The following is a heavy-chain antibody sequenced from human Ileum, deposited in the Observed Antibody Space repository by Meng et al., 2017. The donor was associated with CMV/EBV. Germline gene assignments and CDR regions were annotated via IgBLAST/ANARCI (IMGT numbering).Heavy chain of an antibody. CDR1: GYTFTNYA. CDR3: ARIGYGAHFDY. J-gene: IGHJ4*02. CDR2: INAGNGDT. V-gene: IGHV1-3*01. D-gene: IGHD4-17*01. Sequence: QVQPVQSGAEVKEPGASVKVSCKASGYTFTNYAIHWVRQAPGQKFEWMGWINAGNGDTRYSQKFQGRVTITRDTSASTAYMELSSLRSEDTAVYYCARIGYGAHFDYWGQGTLVTVSS.